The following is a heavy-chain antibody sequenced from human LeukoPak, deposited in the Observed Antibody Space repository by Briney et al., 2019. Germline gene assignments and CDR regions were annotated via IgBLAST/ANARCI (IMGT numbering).Heavy chain of an antibody. D-gene: IGHD6-13*01. Sequence: SETLSLTCTVSGSSISSGYYWSWIRQPPGKGLEWIGYIYYSGSTNYNPSLKSRVTISVDTSKNQFSLKLSSVTAADTAVYYCARHRRTPKAGIAAAGINYYYMDVWGKGTTVTVSS. V-gene: IGHV4-59*08. J-gene: IGHJ6*03. CDR3: ARHRRTPKAGIAAAGINYYYMDV. CDR2: IYYSGST. CDR1: GSSISSGYY.